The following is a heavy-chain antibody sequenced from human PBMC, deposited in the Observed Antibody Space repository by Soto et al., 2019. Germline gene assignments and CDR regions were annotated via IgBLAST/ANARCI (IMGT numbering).Heavy chain of an antibody. Sequence: QVQLVQSGAEVKKPGASVKVSCKVSGYTLTELSMHWVRQAPGKGREWMGGFDPEDGETIYAQKFQGRVTMTEDTSTDTAYMELSSLRSEDTAVYYCATEEGGSGWYSDAFDIWGQGTMVTVSS. V-gene: IGHV1-24*01. D-gene: IGHD6-19*01. CDR2: FDPEDGET. CDR1: GYTLTELS. J-gene: IGHJ3*02. CDR3: ATEEGGSGWYSDAFDI.